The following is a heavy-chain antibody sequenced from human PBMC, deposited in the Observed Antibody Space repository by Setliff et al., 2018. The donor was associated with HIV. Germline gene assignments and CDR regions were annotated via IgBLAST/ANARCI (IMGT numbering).Heavy chain of an antibody. CDR1: GFTFISST. CDR2: ISSSGSYI. Sequence: ETLSLSCTVSGFTFISSTMNWVRQAPGKGLEWVASISSSGSYIHYADSLKGRFTISRDNAKNSQYLLMSDLRAEDTAVYYCAAVFTGEPGRSLDYWGQGTPVTVS. V-gene: IGHV3-21*01. CDR3: AAVFTGEPGRSLDY. D-gene: IGHD1-26*01. J-gene: IGHJ4*02.